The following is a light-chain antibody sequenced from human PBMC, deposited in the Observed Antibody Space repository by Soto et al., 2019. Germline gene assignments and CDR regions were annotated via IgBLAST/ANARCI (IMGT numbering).Light chain of an antibody. V-gene: IGLV1-44*01. CDR2: TNN. CDR1: FSNIGSNT. J-gene: IGLJ2*01. Sequence: QSVLTQPPSASGTPGQRVTISCSGSFSNIGSNTVNWYQQLPGTAPKLLIYTNNQRPSGVPDRFSGSKSGTSASLAISGLQSEDEADYYCGAWDDSLTGVVFGGGTKLTVL. CDR3: GAWDDSLTGVV.